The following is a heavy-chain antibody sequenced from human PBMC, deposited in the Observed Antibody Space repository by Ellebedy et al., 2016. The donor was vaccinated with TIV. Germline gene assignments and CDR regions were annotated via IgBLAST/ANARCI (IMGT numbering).Heavy chain of an antibody. Sequence: GESLKISCTGSGFSFTSYCIGWVRQTPGKGLEWMGIIHPGDSDPSSNPSFQGQVTISADKSISTSDLQWSSLKASDTAMYYCSRMYYDTVTGPGGWFDPWGQGTLVTVSS. CDR1: GFSFTSYC. D-gene: IGHD3-9*01. CDR3: SRMYYDTVTGPGGWFDP. J-gene: IGHJ5*02. V-gene: IGHV5-51*01. CDR2: IHPGDSDP.